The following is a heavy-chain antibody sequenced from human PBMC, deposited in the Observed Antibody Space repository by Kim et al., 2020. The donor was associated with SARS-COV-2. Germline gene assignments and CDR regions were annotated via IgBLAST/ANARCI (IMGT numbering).Heavy chain of an antibody. CDR3: ARLRPRGHYFDY. V-gene: IGHV4-31*03. Sequence: SETLSLTCTVSGDSVTNNYYYWSWLRQHPGKGLEWIGEMYYTGTTYYNPSLTSRVTVSLDTSQYKFSLKVTSVTAAHTAIYFCARLRPRGHYFDYWGQGT. CDR1: GDSVTNNYYY. D-gene: IGHD6-25*01. J-gene: IGHJ4*02. CDR2: MYYTGTT.